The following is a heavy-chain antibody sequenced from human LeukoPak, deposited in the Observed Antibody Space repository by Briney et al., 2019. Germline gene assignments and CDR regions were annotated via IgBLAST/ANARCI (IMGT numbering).Heavy chain of an antibody. Sequence: PGGSLRLSCAASGVTFSSYAMSWVRQAPGKGLEWVSTISGSGGNTYYADSVKGRSTISRDNSKNTLYLQMNSLRAEDTAVYYCARAEWELLSYFDYWGQGTLVTVSS. J-gene: IGHJ4*02. CDR1: GVTFSSYA. CDR3: ARAEWELLSYFDY. V-gene: IGHV3-23*01. D-gene: IGHD1-26*01. CDR2: ISGSGGNT.